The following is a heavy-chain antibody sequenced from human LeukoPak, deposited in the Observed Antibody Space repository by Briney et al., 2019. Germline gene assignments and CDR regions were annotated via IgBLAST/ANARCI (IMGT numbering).Heavy chain of an antibody. CDR1: GFTFSDYS. V-gene: IGHV3-21*01. CDR3: ARSFGSGTYGFLDY. J-gene: IGHJ4*02. D-gene: IGHD3-10*01. CDR2: ISRSGDDI. Sequence: GGSLRLSCAASGFTFSDYSMNWVRQGPGKGLDWVSIISRSGDDIQYADSIEGRFTISRDNAKNSLYLQMDSLRAEDTAVYYCARSFGSGTYGFLDYWGRGTLVTVSS.